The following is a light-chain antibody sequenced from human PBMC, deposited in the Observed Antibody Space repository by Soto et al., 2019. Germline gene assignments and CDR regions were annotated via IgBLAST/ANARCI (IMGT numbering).Light chain of an antibody. Sequence: DIQMTQSPSTLSASVGDRVTITCRAIQSISSWLAWYQQKPGKVPRLLIYGASTLQSGVPSRFSGSGSGTDFALTISSLQPEDVATYYCQMYTSAPPRFTFGGGTKVDIK. CDR1: QSISSW. V-gene: IGKV1-27*01. CDR2: GAS. CDR3: QMYTSAPPRFT. J-gene: IGKJ4*01.